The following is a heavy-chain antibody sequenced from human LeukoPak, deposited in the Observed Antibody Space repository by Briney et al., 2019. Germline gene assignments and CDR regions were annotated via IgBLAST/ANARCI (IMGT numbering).Heavy chain of an antibody. CDR2: INPSGGST. CDR1: GYTFNSYY. CDR3: ARESYGEEDN. D-gene: IGHD4-17*01. J-gene: IGHJ4*02. Sequence: ASVTLSCKASGYTFNSYYMHWVRQAPGQGLEWMGIINPSGGSTSYAQKFQGRVTMTRDTSTSTVYMELSSLRSEDTAVYYCARESYGEEDNWGQGTLVTVSS. V-gene: IGHV1-46*02.